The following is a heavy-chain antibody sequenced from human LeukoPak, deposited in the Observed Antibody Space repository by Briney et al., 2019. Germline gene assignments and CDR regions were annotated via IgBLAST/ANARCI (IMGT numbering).Heavy chain of an antibody. CDR3: ARHMTTVVTSLDY. CDR2: ISVYDGKT. Sequence: ASVKVSCTASGYDFSSYGLSWVRHVPGQGLQWMGWISVYDGKTDYGPLQGRVTMTTDTFTGTAYMELRNLRSEDTAIYYCARHMTTVVTSLDYWGQGTMVTVSS. D-gene: IGHD4-23*01. V-gene: IGHV1-18*01. J-gene: IGHJ4*02. CDR1: GYDFSSYG.